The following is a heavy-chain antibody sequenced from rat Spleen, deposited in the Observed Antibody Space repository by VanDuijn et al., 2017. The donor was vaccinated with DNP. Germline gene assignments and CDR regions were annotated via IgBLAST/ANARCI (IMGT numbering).Heavy chain of an antibody. CDR2: ISYDGRNT. CDR3: TRRDSSLLLHGFFDY. V-gene: IGHV5-7*01. D-gene: IGHD1-1*01. J-gene: IGHJ2*01. Sequence: EVQLVESGGGLVQPGRSLKLSCAASGFTFSDYNMAWVRQAPTKGLEWVAYISYDGRNTYYGDSVKGRFTISRDNAKSTLYLQMDSLGSEDTATYYCTRRDSSLLLHGFFDYWGQGVMVTVSS. CDR1: GFTFSDYN.